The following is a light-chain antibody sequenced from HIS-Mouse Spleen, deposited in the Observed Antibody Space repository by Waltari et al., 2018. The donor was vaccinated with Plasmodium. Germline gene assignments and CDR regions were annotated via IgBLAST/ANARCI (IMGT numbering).Light chain of an antibody. CDR3: YSTDSSGNHRV. V-gene: IGLV3-10*01. CDR1: ALPKKY. Sequence: SYELTQPPSVSVSPGQTARITCPGDALPKKYAYWYQQKSGQAPVLVIYEDSKRPSWIPGRFSGSSSGTMATLTISGAQVEDEADYYCYSTDSSGNHRVFGGGTKLTVL. CDR2: EDS. J-gene: IGLJ3*02.